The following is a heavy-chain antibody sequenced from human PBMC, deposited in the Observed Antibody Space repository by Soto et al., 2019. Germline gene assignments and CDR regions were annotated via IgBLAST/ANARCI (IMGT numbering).Heavy chain of an antibody. D-gene: IGHD3-10*01. CDR2: IGAYNGDT. V-gene: IGHV1-18*04. CDR1: GYTFNNYG. Sequence: VASVKVSCKASGYTFNNYGLSWVRQAPGQGLEWMGWIGAYNGDTNYARVLRGRVTLTTDTSTSTAYMELRSLREDDTAMYYCARDLLWFGESSREDTFDIWGQGTMVTVSS. J-gene: IGHJ3*02. CDR3: ARDLLWFGESSREDTFDI.